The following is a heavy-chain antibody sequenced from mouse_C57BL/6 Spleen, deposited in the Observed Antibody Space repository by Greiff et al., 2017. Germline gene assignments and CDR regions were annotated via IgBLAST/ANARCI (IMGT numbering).Heavy chain of an antibody. D-gene: IGHD2-4*01. CDR2: INPNYGTT. J-gene: IGHJ2*01. Sequence: VQLQQSGPELVKPGASVKISCTASGYSFTDYNMNWVKQSNGKSFEWIGVINPNYGTTSYNQKFKGKATLTVDQSSSTAYMQLNSLTSEDSAVYYGARASDYDDGYYFDYWGQGTTLTVSS. CDR3: ARASDYDDGYYFDY. V-gene: IGHV1-39*01. CDR1: GYSFTDYN.